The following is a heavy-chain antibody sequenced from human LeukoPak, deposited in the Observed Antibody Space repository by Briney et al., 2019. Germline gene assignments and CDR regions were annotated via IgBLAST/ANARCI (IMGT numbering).Heavy chain of an antibody. CDR3: ARQSPLDCRGGSCDPSPYRYYYGMDV. Sequence: SETLSLTCAVYGGSFSGYYWSWIRQPPGKGLEWIGEINHSGSTNYNPSLKSRVTISVDTSKNKFSLKLSSVTAADTAVYYCARQSPLDCRGGSCDPSPYRYYYGMDVWGKGTTVTVSS. CDR1: GGSFSGYY. CDR2: INHSGST. V-gene: IGHV4-34*01. D-gene: IGHD2-15*01. J-gene: IGHJ6*04.